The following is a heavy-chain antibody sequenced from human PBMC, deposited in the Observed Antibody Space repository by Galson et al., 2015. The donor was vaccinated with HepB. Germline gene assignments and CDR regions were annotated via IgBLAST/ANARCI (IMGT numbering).Heavy chain of an antibody. CDR2: IYSGGST. J-gene: IGHJ4*02. CDR1: GSTVSSNY. Sequence: SLRLSCAASGSTVSSNYMSWVRQAPGKGLEWVSVIYSGGSTYYADSVKDRFTISRDNSKNTLYLQMNSLRAEDTAVYYCARGMSGSYYGHYFDYWGQGTLVTVSS. CDR3: ARGMSGSYYGHYFDY. V-gene: IGHV3-53*01. D-gene: IGHD1-26*01.